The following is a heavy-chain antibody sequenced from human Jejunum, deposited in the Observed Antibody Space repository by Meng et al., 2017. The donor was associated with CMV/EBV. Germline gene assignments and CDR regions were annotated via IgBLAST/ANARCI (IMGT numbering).Heavy chain of an antibody. CDR2: ISAYNGNT. J-gene: IGHJ6*02. Sequence: ISWVRQAPGQGLEWMGRISAYNGNTNYAQKFQGRVTMTTDTSTVTAYMELRSLRSDDTAMYYCARARYCSTASCYMDLYYYGMDVWGQGTTVTVSS. CDR3: ARARYCSTASCYMDLYYYGMDV. V-gene: IGHV1-18*01. D-gene: IGHD2-2*02.